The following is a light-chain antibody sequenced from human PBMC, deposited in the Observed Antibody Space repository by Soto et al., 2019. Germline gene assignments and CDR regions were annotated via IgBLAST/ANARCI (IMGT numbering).Light chain of an antibody. V-gene: IGLV2-14*01. J-gene: IGLJ1*01. CDR3: SSYTSSSIDYV. CDR1: SSDVGGYNY. Sequence: QSARTQPASVSGSPGQSITSSCTGTSSDVGGYNYVSWYQQHPGKAPKLMIYEVSNRPSGVSNRFSGSKSGNTASLTISGLQAEDEADYYCSSYTSSSIDYVFGTATKVTVL. CDR2: EVS.